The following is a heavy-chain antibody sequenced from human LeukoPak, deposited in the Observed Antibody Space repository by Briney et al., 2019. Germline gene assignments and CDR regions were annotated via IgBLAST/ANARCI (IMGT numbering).Heavy chain of an antibody. D-gene: IGHD6-6*01. CDR1: GGSFSGYY. J-gene: IGHJ4*02. Sequence: SETLSLTCAVYGGSFSGYYWSWIRQPPGKGLEWIGEINHSGSTNYNPSLKSRVTISVDTSKNQFSLKLSSVTAADTAVYYCARGAARGIFPFDYWGQGTLVTVSS. CDR2: INHSGST. V-gene: IGHV4-34*01. CDR3: ARGAARGIFPFDY.